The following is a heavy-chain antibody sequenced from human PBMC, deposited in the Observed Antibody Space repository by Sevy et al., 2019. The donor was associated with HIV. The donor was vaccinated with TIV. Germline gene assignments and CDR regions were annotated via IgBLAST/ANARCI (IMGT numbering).Heavy chain of an antibody. J-gene: IGHJ6*02. Sequence: GGSLRLSCAASGFTFSSYWMSWVRQAPGKGLEWVANIKQDGSEKYYVDSVKGRFTISRDNAKNSLYLQMNSLRAEDTAVYYCARDFSVATMGFYDGMDVWGQGTTVTVSS. CDR3: ARDFSVATMGFYDGMDV. CDR1: GFTFSSYW. V-gene: IGHV3-7*03. D-gene: IGHD5-12*01. CDR2: IKQDGSEK.